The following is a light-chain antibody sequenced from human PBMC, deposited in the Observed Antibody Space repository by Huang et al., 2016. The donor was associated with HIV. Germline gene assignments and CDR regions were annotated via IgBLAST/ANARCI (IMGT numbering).Light chain of an antibody. Sequence: DIVMTQSPDSLALPLGERATINCRASHHGLNNYHNKHSLAWYPQKSGHPPRTLIYWESPRESEVPARFSGSGSGTDFTLTINSLQAEDVAFYNCHQYFDTPGTFGQGTQVEIK. J-gene: IGKJ1*01. CDR3: HQYFDTPGT. CDR1: HHGLNNYHNKHS. CDR2: WES. V-gene: IGKV4-1*01.